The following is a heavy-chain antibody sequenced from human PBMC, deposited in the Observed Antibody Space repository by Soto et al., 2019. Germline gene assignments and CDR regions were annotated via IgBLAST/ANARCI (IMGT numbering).Heavy chain of an antibody. J-gene: IGHJ4*02. Sequence: PGGSLRLSCAASGFTFSSYWMSWVRQAPGKGLEWVANIKQDGSEKYYVDSVKGRFTISRDNAKNSLYLQMNSLRAEDTAVYYCARDFGYGGASSLPHYFDYWGQGTLVTVSS. CDR2: IKQDGSEK. D-gene: IGHD6-13*01. CDR1: GFTFSSYW. V-gene: IGHV3-7*01. CDR3: ARDFGYGGASSLPHYFDY.